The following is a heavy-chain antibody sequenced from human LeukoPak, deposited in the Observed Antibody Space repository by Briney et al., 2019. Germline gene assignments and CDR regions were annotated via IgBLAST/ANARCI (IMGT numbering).Heavy chain of an antibody. Sequence: GGSLRLSCAASGFTFSIYEVNWVRQAPGKGLEWVSYISSSGSTIYYADSVKGRFAISRDNAKNSLYLQMNSLRAEDMALYYCAKGFAAAGTGSFDYWGQGTLVTVSS. CDR1: GFTFSIYE. V-gene: IGHV3-48*03. D-gene: IGHD6-13*01. CDR3: AKGFAAAGTGSFDY. CDR2: ISSSGSTI. J-gene: IGHJ4*02.